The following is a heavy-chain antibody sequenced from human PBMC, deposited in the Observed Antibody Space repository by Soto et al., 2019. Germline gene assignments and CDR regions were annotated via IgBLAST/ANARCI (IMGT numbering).Heavy chain of an antibody. CDR2: IYFTGNT. CDR3: VRVLASGYSSSWYLDY. Sequence: QVQLQESGPGLVKPSESLSLTCTVSGGSINSGDYYWSWIRQHPGKGLEWIGHIYFTGNTFYIPSLRSRVRISPDTHKNQFSLNLSSVTAADTAIYYCVRVLASGYSSSWYLDYWGQGTLVTVSS. CDR1: GGSINSGDYY. D-gene: IGHD6-13*01. J-gene: IGHJ4*02. V-gene: IGHV4-31*03.